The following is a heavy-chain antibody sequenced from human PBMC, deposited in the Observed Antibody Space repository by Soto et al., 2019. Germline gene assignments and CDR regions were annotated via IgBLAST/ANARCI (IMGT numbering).Heavy chain of an antibody. D-gene: IGHD3-3*01. CDR2: IYYSGST. CDR1: GGSISSGGYY. J-gene: IGHJ5*02. Sequence: QVQLQESGPGLVKPSQTLSLTCTVSGGSISSGGYYWSWIRQHPGKGLEWIGYIYYSGSTYYNPSLKSRVTISVHTSKNQFSLKLSSVTAADTAVYYCARGNNDFWTYNWFDPWGQGTLVTVSS. CDR3: ARGNNDFWTYNWFDP. V-gene: IGHV4-31*03.